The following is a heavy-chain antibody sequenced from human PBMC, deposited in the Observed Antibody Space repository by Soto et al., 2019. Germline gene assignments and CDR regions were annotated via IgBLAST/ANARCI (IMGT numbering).Heavy chain of an antibody. CDR2: ISYDGSNK. D-gene: IGHD2-2*02. V-gene: IGHV3-30*18. Sequence: QVQLVESGGGVVQPGRSLRLSCAASGFTFSSYGMHWVRQAPGKGLEWVAVISYDGSNKYYADSVKGRFTISRDNFKNTLYLQMNSLRAEDTAVYYCAKEGYCSSTSCYKSGGMDVWGQGTTVTVCS. CDR1: GFTFSSYG. CDR3: AKEGYCSSTSCYKSGGMDV. J-gene: IGHJ6*02.